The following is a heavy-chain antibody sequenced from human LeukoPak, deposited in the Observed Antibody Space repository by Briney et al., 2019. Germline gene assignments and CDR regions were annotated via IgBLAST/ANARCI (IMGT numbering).Heavy chain of an antibody. CDR3: ARGQKYTSGYTVTELGSRYSDY. Sequence: SETLSLTCAVSGYSISSGYYWGWIRQPPGKGLEWIGSIYHSGSTYYNPSLKSRVTISVDTSKNQFSLRLTSVTAADTAVYYCARGQKYTSGYTVTELGSRYSDYWGQGTLVTVSP. CDR1: GYSISSGYY. CDR2: IYHSGST. D-gene: IGHD5-18*01. J-gene: IGHJ4*02. V-gene: IGHV4-38-2*01.